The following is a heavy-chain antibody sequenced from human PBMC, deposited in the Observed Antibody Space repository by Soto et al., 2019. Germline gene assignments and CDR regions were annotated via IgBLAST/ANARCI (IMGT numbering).Heavy chain of an antibody. V-gene: IGHV1-18*01. CDR1: GYTFTGYA. CDR3: ARCSSGYGDDGLYLKY. J-gene: IGHJ1*01. CDR2: ISAYNGKT. D-gene: IGHD5-12*01. Sequence: QVQLVQSGAEVKRPGASVKVSCKASGYTFTGYAFSWVRQAPGQGLEWMGWISAYNGKTIYSQKLQGRVTMTTDTSTSTVYMEVRSLGSDDTAVYYCARCSSGYGDDGLYLKYWGQGTLVTVSS.